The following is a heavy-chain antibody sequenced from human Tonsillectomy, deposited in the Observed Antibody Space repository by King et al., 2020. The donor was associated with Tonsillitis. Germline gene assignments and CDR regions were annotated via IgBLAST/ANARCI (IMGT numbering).Heavy chain of an antibody. CDR1: GFTFSSYA. Sequence: VQLVESGGGLVQPGGSLRLSCAASGFTFSSYAMSWVRQAPGKGLEWVSDINNSGGSTYYADSVKGRFTISRDNSKNTLYLQMNSLRAEDTAVYYCARALLSAGYSSPHTWSAPWAQGTLVPVSS. D-gene: IGHD2/OR15-2a*01. CDR3: ARALLSAGYSSPHTWSAP. CDR2: INNSGGST. V-gene: IGHV3-23*04. J-gene: IGHJ5*02.